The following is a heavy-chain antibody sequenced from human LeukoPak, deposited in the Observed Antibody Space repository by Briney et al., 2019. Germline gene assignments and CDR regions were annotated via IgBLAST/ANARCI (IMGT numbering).Heavy chain of an antibody. CDR3: AKSMTTVTTLEIDY. D-gene: IGHD4-17*01. V-gene: IGHV3-23*01. J-gene: IGHJ4*02. Sequence: GGSLRLSCAASGFTFSSYAMSWVRQAPGRGLEWVSAISGSGGSTYYADSVKGRFTISRDNSKNTLYLQMNSLRAEDTAVYYCAKSMTTVTTLEIDYWGQGTLVTVSS. CDR2: ISGSGGST. CDR1: GFTFSSYA.